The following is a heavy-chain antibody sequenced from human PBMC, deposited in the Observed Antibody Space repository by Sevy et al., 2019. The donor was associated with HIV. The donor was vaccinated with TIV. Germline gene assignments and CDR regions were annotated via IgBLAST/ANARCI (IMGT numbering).Heavy chain of an antibody. Sequence: GGSLRLSCAASGFTFSSYAMHWVRQAPGKGLEYVSAISSNGGSTYYANSVKGRFTISRDNSKNTLYLQMGSLRAEDMAGYYCAAIAVADSDALDIWGQGTMVTVSS. J-gene: IGHJ3*02. D-gene: IGHD6-19*01. V-gene: IGHV3-64*01. CDR3: AAIAVADSDALDI. CDR2: ISSNGGST. CDR1: GFTFSSYA.